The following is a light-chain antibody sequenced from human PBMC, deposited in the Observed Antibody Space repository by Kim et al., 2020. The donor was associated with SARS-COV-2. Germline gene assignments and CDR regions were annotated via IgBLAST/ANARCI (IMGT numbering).Light chain of an antibody. CDR1: QSISSS. CDR2: GAS. CDR3: QQYYDWPPIT. Sequence: DIVMTQSPATLSVSPGERVTLSCRASQSISSSLAWYQQEPGRTPRLLIYGASTRATGIPARFSGSGSGTDFTLTISSLQSEDFAVYYCQQYYDWPPITFGQGTRLEIK. J-gene: IGKJ5*01. V-gene: IGKV3-15*01.